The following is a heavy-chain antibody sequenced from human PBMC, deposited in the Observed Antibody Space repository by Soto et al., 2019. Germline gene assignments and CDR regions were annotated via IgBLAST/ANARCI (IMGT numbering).Heavy chain of an antibody. V-gene: IGHV4-4*02. D-gene: IGHD3-10*01. CDR2: IYHSGST. CDR3: ARVREYYYGSGSYGQGPNFDY. Sequence: QVQLQESGPGLVKPSGTLSLTCAVSGGSISSSNWWSWVRQPPGKGLEWIGEIYHSGSTNYNPSLKSRVTISVDKSKNQFSLKLSSVTAADTAVYYCARVREYYYGSGSYGQGPNFDYWGQGTLVTVSS. J-gene: IGHJ4*02. CDR1: GGSISSSNW.